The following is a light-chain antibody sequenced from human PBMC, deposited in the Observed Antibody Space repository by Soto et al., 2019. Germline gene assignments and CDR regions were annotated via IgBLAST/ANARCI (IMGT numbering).Light chain of an antibody. CDR2: AAS. CDR1: QGISSY. CDR3: QQLSTYPLT. V-gene: IGKV1-9*01. J-gene: IGKJ4*01. Sequence: IQLTQSPSSLSASVGDRVTITCRGSQGISSYLAWYQQKPGKAPKLLIYAASTLQSGVPSRFSGSGSGTDFTLTISSLQPEDFATYYCQQLSTYPLTFGGGTKVDIK.